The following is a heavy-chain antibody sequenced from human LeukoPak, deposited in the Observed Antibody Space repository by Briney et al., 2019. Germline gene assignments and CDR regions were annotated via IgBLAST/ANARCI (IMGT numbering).Heavy chain of an antibody. D-gene: IGHD3-22*01. CDR3: AREGYHYDSSGYYLGYYFDY. Sequence: PGGSLRLSCAVSGLTLDDYGLSGVRQAPGKGLEWVSGINWNGGSTGYADSVKGRFTISRDNAKNSLYLQMNSLRAEDTALYYCAREGYHYDSSGYYLGYYFDYWGQGTLVTVSS. CDR2: INWNGGST. J-gene: IGHJ4*02. CDR1: GLTLDDYG. V-gene: IGHV3-20*04.